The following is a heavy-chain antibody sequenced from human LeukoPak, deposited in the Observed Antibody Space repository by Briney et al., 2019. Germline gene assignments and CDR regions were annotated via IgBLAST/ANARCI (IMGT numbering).Heavy chain of an antibody. V-gene: IGHV3-48*01. J-gene: IGHJ4*02. CDR1: GFTFSSYS. CDR2: ISSSSSTI. D-gene: IGHD3-10*01. CDR3: AKEPLFLPGYYFDY. Sequence: GSLRLSCAASGFTFSSYSMNWVRQAPGKGLEWVSYISSSSSTIYYADSVKGRFTISRDNSKNTLYLQMNSLRAEDTAVYYCAKEPLFLPGYYFDYWGQGTLVTVSS.